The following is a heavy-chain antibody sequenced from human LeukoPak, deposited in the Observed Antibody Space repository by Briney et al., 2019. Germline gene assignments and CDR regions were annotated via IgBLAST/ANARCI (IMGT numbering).Heavy chain of an antibody. CDR3: ARRYSSSQGRYFQH. CDR2: INHSGST. V-gene: IGHV4-34*01. CDR1: GGSFSGYY. J-gene: IGHJ1*01. Sequence: SETLSLTCGVYGGSFSGYYWSWIRQPPGKGLEWSGEINHSGSTNYNPSLKSRVTISVDTSKSQFSLKLSSVTAADTAVYYCARRYSSSQGRYFQHWGQGTLVTVSS. D-gene: IGHD6-13*01.